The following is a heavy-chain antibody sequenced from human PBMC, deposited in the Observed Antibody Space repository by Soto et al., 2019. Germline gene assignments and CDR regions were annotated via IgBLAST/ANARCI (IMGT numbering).Heavy chain of an antibody. CDR3: ARDAPAYSGYDY. J-gene: IGHJ4*02. V-gene: IGHV4-34*01. CDR1: GGSFSGYY. CDR2: INHSGST. Sequence: PSETLSLTCAVYGGSFSGYYWSWIRQPPGKGLEWIGEINHSGSTNYNPSLKSRVTISVDTSKNQFSLKLSSVTAADTAVYYCARDAPAYSGYDYWGQGTLVTVSS. D-gene: IGHD3-16*01.